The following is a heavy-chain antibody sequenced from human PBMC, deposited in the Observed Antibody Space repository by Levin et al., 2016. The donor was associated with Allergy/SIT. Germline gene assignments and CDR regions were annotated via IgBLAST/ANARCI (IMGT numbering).Heavy chain of an antibody. D-gene: IGHD6-13*01. CDR1: GGSVSSGSYY. CDR3: TTDQSPQLVAAFDY. CDR2: IYYTGST. Sequence: SETLSLTCTVSGGSVSSGSYYWTWIRQPPGKGLEWIGYIYYTGSTNYNPSLKSRVTMSVDTSKNQFSLKLSSVTAADTAVYYCTTDQSPQLVAAFDYWGQGTLVTVSS. V-gene: IGHV4-61*01. J-gene: IGHJ4*02.